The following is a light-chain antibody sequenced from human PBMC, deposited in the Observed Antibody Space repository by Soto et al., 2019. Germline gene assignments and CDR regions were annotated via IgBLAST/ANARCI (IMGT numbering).Light chain of an antibody. CDR1: QGISSF. V-gene: IGKV1-9*01. CDR3: QQVNSDPFT. Sequence: DIQLTQSPPYLSASVGDRVTIICRASQGISSFLAWYQQKPGRAPKLLVYGASTVERGVPSRFSGSGSGAEFTLTLSSLQPEDFATYYCQQVNSDPFTFGPGTRVDI. J-gene: IGKJ3*01. CDR2: GAS.